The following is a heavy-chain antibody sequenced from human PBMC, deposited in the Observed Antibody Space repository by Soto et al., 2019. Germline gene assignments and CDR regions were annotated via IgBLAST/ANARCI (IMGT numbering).Heavy chain of an antibody. J-gene: IGHJ4*02. CDR2: IQYGGST. CDR3: ARCDSTCSLGF. D-gene: IGHD3-22*01. V-gene: IGHV4-30-4*01. Sequence: QVELQESGPGLAKPSQTLSLTCTVSGDSISSVEFYWNWIRQTPGKGLEWIGHIQYGGSTQYNPSLMSRVAMSVDKSRNQFSLKLTSVTAADTAVYYCARCDSTCSLGFWGQGTLVTVSA. CDR1: GDSISSVEFY.